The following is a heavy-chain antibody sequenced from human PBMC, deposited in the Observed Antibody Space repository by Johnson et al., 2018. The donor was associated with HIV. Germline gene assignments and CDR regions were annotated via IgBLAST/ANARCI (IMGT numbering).Heavy chain of an antibody. Sequence: VLLVESGGGLVQPGGSLRLSCAASGFTFSIYWMTWVRQAPGKGLGWVASIRQDGSEKYFVDSGKGRFTISRDNAKNSLYLQMNSLRVEDTAVYYCASSQGSREGAFDIWGQGTMVTVSS. CDR2: IRQDGSEK. D-gene: IGHD6-6*01. J-gene: IGHJ3*02. CDR1: GFTFSIYW. CDR3: ASSQGSREGAFDI. V-gene: IGHV3-7*05.